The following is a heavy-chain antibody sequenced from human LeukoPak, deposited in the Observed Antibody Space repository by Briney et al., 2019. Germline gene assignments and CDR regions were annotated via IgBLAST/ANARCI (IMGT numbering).Heavy chain of an antibody. CDR1: GYTFTSYG. D-gene: IGHD3-22*01. CDR3: ARDQARYYYDSSGYADY. V-gene: IGHV1-18*01. CDR2: ISAYNGNT. Sequence: ASVEVSCKASGYTFTSYGITWVRQAPGQGLEWMGWISAYNGNTNYAQKLQGRVTMTTDTSTSTAYMELRSLRSDDTAVYYCARDQARYYYDSSGYADYWGQGNLVTVSS. J-gene: IGHJ4*02.